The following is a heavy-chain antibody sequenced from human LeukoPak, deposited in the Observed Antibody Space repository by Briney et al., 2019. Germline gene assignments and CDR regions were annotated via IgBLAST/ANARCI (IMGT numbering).Heavy chain of an antibody. CDR3: ARDRGYSSSWSY. J-gene: IGHJ4*02. CDR2: IYYSGST. CDR1: GGSISSSSYY. D-gene: IGHD6-13*01. V-gene: IGHV4-39*07. Sequence: SETLSLTCTVSGGSISSSSYYWGWIRQPPGKGLEWIGSIYYSGSTYYNPSLKSRVTISVDTSKNQFSLKLSSVTAADTAVYYCARDRGYSSSWSYWGQGTLVTVSS.